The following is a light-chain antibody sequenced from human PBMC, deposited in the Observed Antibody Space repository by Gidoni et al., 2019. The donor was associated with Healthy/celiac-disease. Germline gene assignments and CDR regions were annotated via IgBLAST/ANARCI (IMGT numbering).Light chain of an antibody. CDR3: QQYYSYPPGT. CDR2: APS. V-gene: IGKV1-8*01. CDR1: QGISSY. Sequence: AIRMTQTPSSFSASTGDRVTITCRASQGISSYLDWYQQKPGKAPKLLIYAPSTLQSGVPSRFSGSGSGTDFTLTISCLQSEDFATYYCQQYYSYPPGTFGPGTKVDIK. J-gene: IGKJ3*01.